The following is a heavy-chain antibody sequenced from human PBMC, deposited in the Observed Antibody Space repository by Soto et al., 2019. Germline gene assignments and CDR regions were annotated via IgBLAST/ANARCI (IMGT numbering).Heavy chain of an antibody. CDR3: AKATAGGVLRFLEWSPWFDP. CDR2: ISGSGGST. D-gene: IGHD3-3*01. Sequence: PGGSLRLSCAASGFTFSSYAMSWVRQAPGKGLEWVSAISGSGGSTYYADSVKGRFTISRDNSKNTLYLQINSLRAEDTAVYYCAKATAGGVLRFLEWSPWFDPWGQGTLVTVSS. J-gene: IGHJ5*02. CDR1: GFTFSSYA. V-gene: IGHV3-23*01.